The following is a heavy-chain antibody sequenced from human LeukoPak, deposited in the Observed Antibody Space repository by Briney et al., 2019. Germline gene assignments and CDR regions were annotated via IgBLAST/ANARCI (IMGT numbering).Heavy chain of an antibody. V-gene: IGHV3-9*01. J-gene: IGHJ4*02. CDR3: AKTRASSTWYSGLGY. D-gene: IGHD6-13*01. Sequence: GGSLRLSCAASGFTFDDYAMHWVRQAPGKGLEWVSGITWNSGSIGYADSVKGRFTVSRDNAKNSLYLQMDSLRAEDTALYYCAKTRASSTWYSGLGYWGQGTLVTVSS. CDR1: GFTFDDYA. CDR2: ITWNSGSI.